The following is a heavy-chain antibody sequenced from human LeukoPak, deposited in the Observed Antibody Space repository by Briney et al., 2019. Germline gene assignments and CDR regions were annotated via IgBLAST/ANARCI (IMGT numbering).Heavy chain of an antibody. CDR3: ARDPYGDHILDY. V-gene: IGHV4-59*01. J-gene: IGHJ4*02. CDR1: GGSISSYY. Sequence: SETLSLTCTVSGGSISSYYWSWIRQPPGKGLEWIGYIYYSGSTNYNPSLKSRVTISVDTSKNQFSLKLSSVTAADTAVYYCARDPYGDHILDYWGQGTLITVSS. D-gene: IGHD4-17*01. CDR2: IYYSGST.